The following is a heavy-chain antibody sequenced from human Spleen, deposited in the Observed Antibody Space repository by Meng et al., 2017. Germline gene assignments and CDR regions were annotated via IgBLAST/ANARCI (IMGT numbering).Heavy chain of an antibody. D-gene: IGHD3-10*01. CDR2: ISSGGSTI. J-gene: IGHJ4*02. CDR1: GFTFSDFY. CDR3: ATRGHGSGTYYAD. Sequence: QMKLVESGGGLVKPGGSLRLSCVASGFTFSDFYISWIRQAPGKGLEWISYISSGGSTIYYADSVKGRFTISRDNAKNSLYLQMNSLRAEDTAVYYCATRGHGSGTYYADWGRGTLVTVSS. V-gene: IGHV3-11*01.